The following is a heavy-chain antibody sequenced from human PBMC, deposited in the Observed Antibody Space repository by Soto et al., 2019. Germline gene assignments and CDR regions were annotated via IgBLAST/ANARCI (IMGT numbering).Heavy chain of an antibody. V-gene: IGHV3-64D*06. D-gene: IGHD6-13*01. Sequence: GGSLRLSCSASGFTFSSYAMHWVRQAPRKGLEHVSAITSDGGGTYYTDSVKGRFTISRDNSKNTLYLQMSSLRAEDTAVYYCVKDAYSSSWFYFDSWGQGILVTVSS. CDR2: ITSDGGGT. J-gene: IGHJ4*02. CDR3: VKDAYSSSWFYFDS. CDR1: GFTFSSYA.